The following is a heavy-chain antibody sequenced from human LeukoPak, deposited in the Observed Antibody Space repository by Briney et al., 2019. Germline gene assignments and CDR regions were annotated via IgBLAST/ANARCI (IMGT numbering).Heavy chain of an antibody. CDR3: ARDLGQYYDTSDNWFDP. CDR1: GFTFGSYW. V-gene: IGHV3-7*01. CDR2: IKQDGSDK. Sequence: GGSLRLSCAASGFTFGSYWMSWVRQAPGKGLEWVANIKQDGSDKYYVDSVKGRFTISRDNAKNTLNMQMNSLRAEDTAVYYCARDLGQYYDTSDNWFDPWGQGTLVTVSS. D-gene: IGHD3-22*01. J-gene: IGHJ5*02.